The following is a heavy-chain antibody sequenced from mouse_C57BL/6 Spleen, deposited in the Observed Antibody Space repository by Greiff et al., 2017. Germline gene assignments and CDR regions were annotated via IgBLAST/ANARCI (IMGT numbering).Heavy chain of an antibody. CDR1: GYSITSGYY. D-gene: IGHD2-10*02. V-gene: IGHV3-6*01. CDR2: ISYDGSN. J-gene: IGHJ2*01. Sequence: EVQLVESGPGLVKPSQSLSLTCSVTGYSITSGYYWNWIRQFPGNKLEWMGYISYDGSNNYNPSLKNRISITRDTSKNQFFLKLNSVTTEDTATYYCAREDRYGNYVDFDYWGQGTTLTVSS. CDR3: AREDRYGNYVDFDY.